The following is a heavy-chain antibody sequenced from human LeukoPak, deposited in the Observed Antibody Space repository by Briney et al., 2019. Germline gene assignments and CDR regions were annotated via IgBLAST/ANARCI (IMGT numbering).Heavy chain of an antibody. CDR2: ISTKTGDS. D-gene: IGHD4-17*01. CDR3: ARTMTTLPTHGELDL. V-gene: IGHV1-18*01. CDR1: GYTFSSYV. Sequence: GASVTVSCKASGYTFSSYVLSWVRQAPGQGLEWMGTISTKTGDSVYAQKLQGRVTMTTDTSTSTAYLELRSLSSDDTAVYYCARTMTTLPTHGELDLWGQGTQVTVSS. J-gene: IGHJ5*02.